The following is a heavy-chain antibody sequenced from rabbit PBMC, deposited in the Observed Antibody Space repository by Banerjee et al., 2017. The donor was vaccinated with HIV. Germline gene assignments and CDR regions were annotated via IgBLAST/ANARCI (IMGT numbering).Heavy chain of an antibody. V-gene: IGHV1S45*01. CDR2: IYPSNTDT. J-gene: IGHJ4*01. Sequence: QEQLKETGGGLVQPGGSLTLTCTASGFSFSSGYDMCWVRQAPGKGLEWIGCIYPSNTDTWYASWVNGRLTISKTSSTTVTLQMTSLTAADTATYFCARVIPAGSNDPYYFNLWGPGTLVTVS. CDR1: GFSFSSGYD. CDR3: ARVIPAGSNDPYYFNL. D-gene: IGHD4-2*01.